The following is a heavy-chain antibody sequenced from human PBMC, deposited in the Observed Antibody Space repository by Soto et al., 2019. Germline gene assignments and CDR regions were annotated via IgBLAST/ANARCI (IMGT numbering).Heavy chain of an antibody. CDR2: ISSSGSTI. V-gene: IGHV3-11*01. Sequence: QVQLVESGGGLVKPGGSLRLSCAASGFTFSDYYMSWIRQAPGKGLEWVSYISSSGSTIYYADSVKGRFTISRDNAKXXXXXXXXXXXXXXXXXXXXXXXSPPFDYWGQGTLVTVSS. CDR3: XXXSPPFDY. CDR1: GFTFSDYY. J-gene: IGHJ4*02.